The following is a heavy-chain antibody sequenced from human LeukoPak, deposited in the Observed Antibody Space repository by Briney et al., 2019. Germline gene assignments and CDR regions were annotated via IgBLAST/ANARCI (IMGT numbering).Heavy chain of an antibody. V-gene: IGHV1-8*01. CDR2: MNPNSGNT. CDR3: ARGQMFYGSGSYRNWFDP. D-gene: IGHD3-10*01. Sequence: ASVKVSCKASGYTCTSYDINWVRQATGQGLEWMGWMNPNSGNTGYAQKLQGRVTMTRNTSISTAYMELSSLRSEDTAIYYCARGQMFYGSGSYRNWFDPWGQGTLVTVSS. CDR1: GYTCTSYD. J-gene: IGHJ5*02.